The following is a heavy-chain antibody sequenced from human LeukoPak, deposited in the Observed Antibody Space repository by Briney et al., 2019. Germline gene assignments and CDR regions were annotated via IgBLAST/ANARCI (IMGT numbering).Heavy chain of an antibody. D-gene: IGHD1-14*01. V-gene: IGHV3-30*04. CDR1: GYTFSYYF. CDR2: ISDDGTSE. J-gene: IGHJ5*02. CDR3: ARVRAYPYNSSPRHWFNP. Sequence: GVSLRLSCEGSGYTFSYYFMYWVRQGPGKELEWVAAISDDGTSEHYADSVKGRFTISRDNSKKSLYLQMNRLRTEDTAVYYCARVRAYPYNSSPRHWFNPWGQGTLVTVSS.